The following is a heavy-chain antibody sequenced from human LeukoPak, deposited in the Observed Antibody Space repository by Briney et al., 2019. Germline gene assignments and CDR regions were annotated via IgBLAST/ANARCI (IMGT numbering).Heavy chain of an antibody. J-gene: IGHJ4*02. Sequence: GGSLRLSCAASGFTFSTNAMSWVRQAPGKGLEWVSTISYGSYSTYYADSVKGRFTISRDNSKNTLYLQMNSLRAEDTAAYYCAKVSANNYFFDYWGQGTLVTVSS. CDR1: GFTFSTNA. V-gene: IGHV3-23*01. CDR3: AKVSANNYFFDY. CDR2: ISYGSYST.